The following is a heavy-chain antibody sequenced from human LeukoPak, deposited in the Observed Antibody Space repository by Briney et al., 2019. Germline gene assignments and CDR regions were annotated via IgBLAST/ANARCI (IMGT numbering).Heavy chain of an antibody. Sequence: SETLSLTCAVYGGSFSGYYWSWIRQPPGKGLEWIGEINHSGSTNYNPSLKSRVTISVDTSKNQFSLKLSSVTAADTAVYYCALPMIVVDAFDIWGQGTMVTVSS. D-gene: IGHD3-22*01. V-gene: IGHV4-34*01. CDR3: ALPMIVVDAFDI. CDR1: GGSFSGYY. J-gene: IGHJ3*02. CDR2: INHSGST.